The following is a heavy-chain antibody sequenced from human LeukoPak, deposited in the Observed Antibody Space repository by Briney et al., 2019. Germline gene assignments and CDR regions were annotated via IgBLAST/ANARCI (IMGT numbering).Heavy chain of an antibody. Sequence: SETLSLTCAVYGGSFSGYYWSWIRQPPGKGLEWIGEINHSGSTNYNPSLKSRVTISVDTSKNQFSLKLSSVTVADTAVYYCARGEYYYDSSGFITFWGQGTLVTVSS. V-gene: IGHV4-34*01. D-gene: IGHD3-22*01. CDR3: ARGEYYYDSSGFITF. J-gene: IGHJ4*02. CDR2: INHSGST. CDR1: GGSFSGYY.